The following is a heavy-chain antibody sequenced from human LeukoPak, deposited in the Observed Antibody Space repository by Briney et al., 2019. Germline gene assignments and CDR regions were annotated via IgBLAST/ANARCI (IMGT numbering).Heavy chain of an antibody. Sequence: GESLKISCKGSGYNLTSYWIAWVRQMPGKGLEWMGIIYPGDSDTKYSPSFQGQVTISADKSISTAYLQWSSLKASDSAMYYCARMRTSSWYVTRLYFDYWGQGTLVTVSS. D-gene: IGHD6-13*01. V-gene: IGHV5-51*01. CDR3: ARMRTSSWYVTRLYFDY. CDR2: IYPGDSDT. J-gene: IGHJ4*02. CDR1: GYNLTSYW.